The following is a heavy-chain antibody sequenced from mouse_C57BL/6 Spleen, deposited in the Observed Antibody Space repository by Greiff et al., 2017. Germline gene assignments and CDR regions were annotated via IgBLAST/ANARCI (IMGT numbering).Heavy chain of an antibody. CDR2: IDPSDSET. CDR3: ARKGSSGYAYFDY. D-gene: IGHD3-2*02. J-gene: IGHJ2*01. CDR1: GYTFTSYW. V-gene: IGHV1-52*01. Sequence: QVQLQQPGAELVRPGSSVKLSCTASGYTFTSYWMHWVKQRPIQGLEWIGNIDPSDSETHYNQKFKDKATLTVDKSSSTAYMQLSSLTSEDSAVYYCARKGSSGYAYFDYWGQGTTLTVSS.